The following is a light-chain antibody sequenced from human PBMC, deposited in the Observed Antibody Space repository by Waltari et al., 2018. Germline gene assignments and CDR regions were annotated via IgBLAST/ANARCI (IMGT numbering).Light chain of an antibody. Sequence: QSALTQPPSASGSPGQSVTISCSGTSSDLGAYNYVSWYQQHPGKAPKLMIYEVIKRPSGVPPRFSGSKSGNTASLTVSELQAEDEADYYCSSYAGSNGVLFGGGTKVTVL. CDR3: SSYAGSNGVL. CDR1: SSDLGAYNY. V-gene: IGLV2-8*01. J-gene: IGLJ2*01. CDR2: EVI.